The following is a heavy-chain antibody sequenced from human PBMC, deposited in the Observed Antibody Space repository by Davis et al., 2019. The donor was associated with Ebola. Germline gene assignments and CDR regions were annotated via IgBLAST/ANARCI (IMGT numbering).Heavy chain of an antibody. D-gene: IGHD6-19*01. V-gene: IGHV3-23*01. CDR3: AKDGWLSPFDF. CDR2: ISFTGGTT. Sequence: PGGSLRLSCAASGFTFSSYAMSWVRRAPGKGLEWVSVISFTGGTTYYADSVKGRFTISRDNSKNTLSLQMNSLSAADTAVYYCAKDGWLSPFDFWGQGTLVTVSS. J-gene: IGHJ4*02. CDR1: GFTFSSYA.